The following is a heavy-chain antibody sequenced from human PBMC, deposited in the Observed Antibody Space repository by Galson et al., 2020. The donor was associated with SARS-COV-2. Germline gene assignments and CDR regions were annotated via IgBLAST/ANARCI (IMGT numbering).Heavy chain of an antibody. J-gene: IGHJ4*02. CDR3: ARGPWGYSYGTRLLDY. D-gene: IGHD5-18*01. CDR2: ISAYNGNT. V-gene: IGHV1-18*04. CDR1: GYTFTSYG. Sequence: ASVKVSCKASGYTFTSYGLSWVRQAPGQGLEWMGWISAYNGNTNYAQKLQGRVTMTTDTSTSTAYMELRSLRSDDTAVYYCARGPWGYSYGTRLLDYWGQGTLVTVSS.